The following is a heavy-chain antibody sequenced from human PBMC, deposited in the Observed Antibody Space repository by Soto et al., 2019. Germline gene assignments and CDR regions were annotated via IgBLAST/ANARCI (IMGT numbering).Heavy chain of an antibody. D-gene: IGHD6-6*01. CDR1: GGSISSYY. Sequence: PSETLSLTCTVSGGSISSYYWSWIRQPAGKGLEWIGRIYTSGSTNYNPSLKSRVTMSVDTSKNQFSLKLSSVTAADTAVYYCAGDLASSSRLYYYGMDVWGQGTTVTVSS. CDR2: IYTSGST. V-gene: IGHV4-4*07. J-gene: IGHJ6*02. CDR3: AGDLASSSRLYYYGMDV.